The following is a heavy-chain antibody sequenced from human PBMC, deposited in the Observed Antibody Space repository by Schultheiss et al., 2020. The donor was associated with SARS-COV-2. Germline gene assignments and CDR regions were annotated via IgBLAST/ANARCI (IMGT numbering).Heavy chain of an antibody. CDR2: ISSSSSYI. D-gene: IGHD1-26*01. Sequence: GGSLRLSCAASGFTFSSYAMHWVRQAPGKGLEWVSSISSSSSYIYYADSVKGRFTISRDNAKNSLYLQMNSLRAEDTAVYYCAKDPVGATRADIWGQGTMVTVSS. V-gene: IGHV3-21*04. CDR3: AKDPVGATRADI. CDR1: GFTFSSYA. J-gene: IGHJ3*02.